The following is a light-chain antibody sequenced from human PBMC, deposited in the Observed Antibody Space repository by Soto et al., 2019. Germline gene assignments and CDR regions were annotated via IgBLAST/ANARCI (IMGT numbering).Light chain of an antibody. CDR3: QQYGSSPGT. Sequence: EIVLTQSPGTLSLSPGERATLSCRASQSVSSSYLAWYQQKPGQAPRLLIYGASSRATGIPDRVSGSGSGTDFTLTISRLEPEDFEVYYCQQYGSSPGTFGPGTKVDIK. J-gene: IGKJ3*01. CDR2: GAS. CDR1: QSVSSSY. V-gene: IGKV3-20*01.